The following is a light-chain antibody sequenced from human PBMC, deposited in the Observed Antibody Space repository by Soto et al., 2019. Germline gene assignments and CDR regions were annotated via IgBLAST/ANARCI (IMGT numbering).Light chain of an antibody. J-gene: IGLJ2*01. V-gene: IGLV1-40*01. CDR1: SSNIGAGYD. Sequence: QSVLTQPPSVSGAPGQRVTISCTGSSSNIGAGYDVHWYQQLPGTAPKLLIYDNSNRPSGFPDRFSGSKSGTSASLAITGLQAEDEADYYCQSYDGSLSGVVFGGGTQLTVL. CDR2: DNS. CDR3: QSYDGSLSGVV.